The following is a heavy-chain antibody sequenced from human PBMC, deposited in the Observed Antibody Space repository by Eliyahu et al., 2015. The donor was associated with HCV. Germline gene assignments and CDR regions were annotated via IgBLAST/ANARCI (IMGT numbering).Heavy chain of an antibody. V-gene: IGHV3-11*05. Sequence: QVQLVESGGDLVKPGGSLXLSCAASGFTFSDXWLGWIXQXPGKGLEWXSYXSSTTTHTPXXDSVKGRFTVSRDNAENSLYLQMNSLRAEDTAMYYCARVSLLDGSGTYDYWGQGTLVTVSS. CDR1: GFTFSDXW. D-gene: IGHD3-10*01. CDR2: XSSTTTHT. J-gene: IGHJ4*02. CDR3: ARVSLLDGSGTYDY.